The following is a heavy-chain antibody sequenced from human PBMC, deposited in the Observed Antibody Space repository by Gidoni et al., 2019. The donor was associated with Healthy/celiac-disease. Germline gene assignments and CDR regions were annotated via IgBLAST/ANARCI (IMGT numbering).Heavy chain of an antibody. CDR1: GGTFSSYA. CDR2: IIPILGIA. D-gene: IGHD3-10*01. Sequence: QVQLVQSGAEVKKPGSSVKVSCKASGGTFSSYAISWVRQAPGQGLEWMGRIIPILGIANYAQKVQGRGTITADKSTSTAYMELSSLRFGDTAVDYCAGAGVLGMVRGTLRDAFDIWGQGTMVTVSS. J-gene: IGHJ3*02. V-gene: IGHV1-69*04. CDR3: AGAGVLGMVRGTLRDAFDI.